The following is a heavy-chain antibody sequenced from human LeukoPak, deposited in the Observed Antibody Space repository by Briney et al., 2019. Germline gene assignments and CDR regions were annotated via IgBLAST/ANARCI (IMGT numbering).Heavy chain of an antibody. V-gene: IGHV3-53*01. CDR2: IYSGGGT. J-gene: IGHJ4*02. CDR1: GFTVSSNY. D-gene: IGHD1-26*01. Sequence: GGSLRLSCAASGFTVSSNYMTWVRQAPGKGLEWVSVIYSGGGTYYADSVKGRFTISRDNSKNTLYLQMNSLRAEDTAVYYCARGSRAGAPNSYFDYWGQGTLVTVFS. CDR3: ARGSRAGAPNSYFDY.